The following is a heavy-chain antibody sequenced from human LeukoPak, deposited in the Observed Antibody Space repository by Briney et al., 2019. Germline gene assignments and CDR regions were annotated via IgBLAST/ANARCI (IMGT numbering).Heavy chain of an antibody. CDR2: IYPDDSDT. Sequence: GESLKISCKGSGYSFTSYWIGWVRQMPGKGLEWMGIIYPDDSDTRYSPSFQGQVTISADKSISTAYLQWSSLKASDTAMYYCARRGGTRGANDFWSGFDYWGQGTLVTVSS. D-gene: IGHD3-3*01. V-gene: IGHV5-51*01. J-gene: IGHJ4*02. CDR1: GYSFTSYW. CDR3: ARRGGTRGANDFWSGFDY.